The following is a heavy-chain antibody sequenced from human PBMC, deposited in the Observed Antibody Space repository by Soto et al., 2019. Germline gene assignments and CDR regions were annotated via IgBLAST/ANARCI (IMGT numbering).Heavy chain of an antibody. CDR1: GFTFSSYG. D-gene: IGHD6-19*01. J-gene: IGHJ4*02. CDR2: ISYDGSNK. Sequence: QVQLVESGGGVVQPGRSLRLSCAASGFTFSSYGMHWVRQAPGKGLEWVAVISYDGSNKYYADSVKGRFTISRENSKNTLYLQMNSLRAEDTAVYYCAKDPGGQAVALDYWGQGTLVTVSS. V-gene: IGHV3-30*18. CDR3: AKDPGGQAVALDY.